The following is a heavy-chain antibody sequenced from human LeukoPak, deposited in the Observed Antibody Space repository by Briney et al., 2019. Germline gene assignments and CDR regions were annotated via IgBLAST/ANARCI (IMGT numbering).Heavy chain of an antibody. CDR1: GFTFTSFA. CDR2: IVVGSGNT. D-gene: IGHD2-21*02. J-gene: IGHJ6*02. V-gene: IGHV1-58*01. CDR3: AAASYCGGDCPPDYYGMDV. Sequence: ASVKVSCKASGFTFTSFAVQWVRQARGQRLEWIGWIVVGSGNTNYAQKFQERVTITRDMSTSTAYMELSSLRSEDTAVYYCAAASYCGGDCPPDYYGMDVWGQGTTVTVSS.